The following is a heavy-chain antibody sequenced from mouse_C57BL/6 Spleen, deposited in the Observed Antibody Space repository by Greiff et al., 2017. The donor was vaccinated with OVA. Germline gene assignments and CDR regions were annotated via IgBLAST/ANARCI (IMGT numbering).Heavy chain of an antibody. V-gene: IGHV7-3*01. CDR3: ARYAYRGFAY. D-gene: IGHD2-10*01. J-gene: IGHJ3*01. Sequence: EVKLMESGGGLVQPGGSLSLSCAASGFTFTDYYMSWVRQPPGKALEWLGFIRNKANGYTTEYSASVKGRFTISRDNSQSILYLQMNALRAEDSATYYCARYAYRGFAYWGQGTLVTVSA. CDR2: IRNKANGYTT. CDR1: GFTFTDYY.